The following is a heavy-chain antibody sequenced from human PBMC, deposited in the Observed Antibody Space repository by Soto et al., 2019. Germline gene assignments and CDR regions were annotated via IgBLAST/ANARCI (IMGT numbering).Heavy chain of an antibody. CDR1: GFTVSTKY. V-gene: IGHV3-66*01. J-gene: IGHJ4*02. D-gene: IGHD3-16*01. CDR3: ARGPWAADY. CDR2: IYSGGST. Sequence: EVQLVESGGGLVQPGGSLRLSCAASGFTVSTKYMSWVRQAPGKGLEWVSVIYSGGSTFYADSVRGRFTMSRDNSKKTVKLQRNSLRAEDTAVDYCARGPWAADYWGQGTLVTVSS.